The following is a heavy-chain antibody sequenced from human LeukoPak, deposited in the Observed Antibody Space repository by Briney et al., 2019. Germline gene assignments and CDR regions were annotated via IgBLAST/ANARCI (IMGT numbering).Heavy chain of an antibody. CDR3: ARGYDWAFDS. V-gene: IGHV3-48*02. CDR2: IGPSSGSI. D-gene: IGHD1-1*01. CDR1: GFTFSSYS. Sequence: GGSLRLSCAASGFTFSSYSMNWVRLAPGKGLEWVSYIGPSSGSISYADSVKGRFTISRDDAKSSLYLQMNSLRDEDTAVYYCARGYDWAFDSWGQGTLVTVSS. J-gene: IGHJ4*02.